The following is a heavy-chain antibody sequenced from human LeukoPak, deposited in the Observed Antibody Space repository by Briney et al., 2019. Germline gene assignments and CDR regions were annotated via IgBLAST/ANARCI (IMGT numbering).Heavy chain of an antibody. V-gene: IGHV4-4*02. CDR2: IYHTAIT. CDR3: ASLGALGYCTSTTCYRAFDI. CDR1: GGSISSTNW. J-gene: IGHJ3*02. D-gene: IGHD2-2*02. Sequence: SGTLSLTCAVSGGSISSTNWWTWVRQPPGEGLEWIGEIYHTAITNYNPSLKSRVTISVDKSKNQFSLNLSSVTAADTAVYYCASLGALGYCTSTTCYRAFDIWGQGTRVTVSS.